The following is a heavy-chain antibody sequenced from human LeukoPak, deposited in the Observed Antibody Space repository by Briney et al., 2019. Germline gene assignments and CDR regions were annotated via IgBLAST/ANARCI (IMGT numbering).Heavy chain of an antibody. D-gene: IGHD5-18*01. Sequence: GGSLRLSCTASGFTFSGHWIHWVRQAPGKGLEWVSSISSSSSYIYYADSVKGRFTISRDNAKNSLYLQMNSLRAEDTAVYYCARADWDTAMIDYWGQGTLVTVSS. V-gene: IGHV3-21*01. CDR2: ISSSSSYI. CDR3: ARADWDTAMIDY. J-gene: IGHJ4*02. CDR1: GFTFSGHW.